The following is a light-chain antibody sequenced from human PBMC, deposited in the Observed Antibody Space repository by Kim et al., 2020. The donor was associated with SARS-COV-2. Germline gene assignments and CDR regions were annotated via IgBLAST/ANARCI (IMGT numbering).Light chain of an antibody. V-gene: IGKV3-11*01. Sequence: PRERATLSCRASQGVSSYLAWYQQKPGQAPRLLIYDASNRATGIPARFSGSGSGTDFTLTISSLEPEDFAVYYCQQRSNWPPGGSFGQGTKLEI. CDR3: QQRSNWPPGGS. CDR2: DAS. J-gene: IGKJ2*04. CDR1: QGVSSY.